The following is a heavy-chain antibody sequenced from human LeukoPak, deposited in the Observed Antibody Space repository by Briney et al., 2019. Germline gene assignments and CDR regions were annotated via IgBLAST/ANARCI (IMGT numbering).Heavy chain of an antibody. CDR3: ARLSSGLAFDI. CDR1: GGSISSYY. D-gene: IGHD3-22*01. Sequence: PSETLSLTCTVSGGSISSYYWSWIRQPPGKGLEWIGYIYYSGSTNYNPSLKSRVTISVDTSKNQFSLKLSSVTAADTAVYYCARLSSGLAFDIWGQGTMVTVSS. CDR2: IYYSGST. J-gene: IGHJ3*02. V-gene: IGHV4-59*01.